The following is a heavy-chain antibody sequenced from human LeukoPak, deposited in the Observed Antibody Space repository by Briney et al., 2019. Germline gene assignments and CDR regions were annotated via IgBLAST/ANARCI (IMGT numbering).Heavy chain of an antibody. CDR2: IYYSGST. CDR1: GGSISSSSYY. D-gene: IGHD3-10*01. CDR3: ARIWGNYYYYYMDV. Sequence: SETLSLTCTVSGGSISSSSYYWGWIRQPPGKGLEWIGSIYYSGSTYYNPSLKSRVTISVDTSKNQFSLKLSSVTAADTAVYYCARIWGNYYYYYMDVWGKGTTVTVSS. J-gene: IGHJ6*03. V-gene: IGHV4-39*07.